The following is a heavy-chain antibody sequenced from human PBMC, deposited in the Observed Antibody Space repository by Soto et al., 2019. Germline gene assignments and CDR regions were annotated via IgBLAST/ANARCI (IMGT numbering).Heavy chain of an antibody. CDR3: ARTSAAVKYYYGMDV. V-gene: IGHV5-51*01. CDR2: IYPGDSDT. Sequence: PGESLKISCKGCGYSFTSYWIGWVRQMPGKGLEWMGIIYPGDSDTRYSPSFQGQVTISADKSISTAYLQWSSLKASDTAMYYCARTSAAVKYYYGMDVWGQGTTVTVSS. J-gene: IGHJ6*02. CDR1: GYSFTSYW. D-gene: IGHD6-13*01.